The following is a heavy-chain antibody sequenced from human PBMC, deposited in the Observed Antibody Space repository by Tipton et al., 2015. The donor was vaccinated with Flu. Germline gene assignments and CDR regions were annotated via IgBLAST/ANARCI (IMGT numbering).Heavy chain of an antibody. CDR2: IYSGGST. CDR3: ARERYSSGWLEYFQN. J-gene: IGHJ1*01. CDR1: GGSISSYY. V-gene: IGHV4-4*07. Sequence: GLVKPSETLSLTCTVSGGSISSYYWSWIRQPAGKGLEWIGRIYSGGSTNYNPSLKRRVTMSIDSSKNQLSLKMTSVTAADTALYFCARERYSSGWLEYFQNWGQGTLVTVSS. D-gene: IGHD6-19*01.